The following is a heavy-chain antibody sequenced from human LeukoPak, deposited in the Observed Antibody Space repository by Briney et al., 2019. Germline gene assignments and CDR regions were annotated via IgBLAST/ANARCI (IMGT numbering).Heavy chain of an antibody. CDR2: ISYDGLNK. V-gene: IGHV3-30*18. Sequence: PGRSLRLSCAASGFTFRSYGMHWVRQAPGKGLEWVAVISYDGLNKHYADSVKGRFTISRDNSKNTLYLQMNSLRAEDTAVYYCAKGRQDSGSLYWGQGTLVTVSS. CDR3: AKGRQDSGSLY. J-gene: IGHJ4*02. D-gene: IGHD1-26*01. CDR1: GFTFRSYG.